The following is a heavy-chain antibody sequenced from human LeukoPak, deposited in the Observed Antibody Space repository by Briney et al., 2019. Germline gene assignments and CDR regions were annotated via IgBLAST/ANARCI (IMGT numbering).Heavy chain of an antibody. J-gene: IGHJ4*02. CDR2: VYYSGST. CDR3: ARTYCSGDSCHFDY. CDR1: GGSISSYY. V-gene: IGHV4-59*08. Sequence: KPSETLSLTCTVSGGSISSYYWSWIRQPPGKGLEWIGYVYYSGSTDSNPSLKSRVTISVDTSTNQFSLKLSSVSAADPDVYYCARTYCSGDSCHFDYWGQGTLVTVSS. D-gene: IGHD2-15*01.